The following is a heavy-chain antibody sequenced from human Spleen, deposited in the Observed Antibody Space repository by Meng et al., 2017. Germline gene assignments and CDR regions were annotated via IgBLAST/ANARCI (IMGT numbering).Heavy chain of an antibody. J-gene: IGHJ3*01. CDR1: GFSISRGYY. CDR2: FYISGST. Sequence: SETLSLTCAVSGFSISRGYYWGWIRQPPGKGLEWIGSFYISGSTTYNPSLKSRVTISADTSNNQLSLRLSSVTAADTAVYFCAKADSSSWFPDGFDVWGQGTLVTVSS. V-gene: IGHV4-38-2*01. CDR3: AKADSSSWFPDGFDV. D-gene: IGHD6-13*01.